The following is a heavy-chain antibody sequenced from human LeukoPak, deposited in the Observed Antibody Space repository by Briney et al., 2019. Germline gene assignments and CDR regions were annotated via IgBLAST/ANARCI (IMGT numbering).Heavy chain of an antibody. Sequence: GESLKISCKGSGYNFTSYWIGWVRQMPGKGLEWMGIIYLGDSDTRYSPSFQGQVTISADKSISTAYLQWSSLKASDTAMYYCARVNLKYYYGSGRLITYYYYYMDVWAKGPRSPSP. D-gene: IGHD3-10*01. J-gene: IGHJ6*03. CDR1: GYNFTSYW. CDR3: ARVNLKYYYGSGRLITYYYYYMDV. CDR2: IYLGDSDT. V-gene: IGHV5-51*01.